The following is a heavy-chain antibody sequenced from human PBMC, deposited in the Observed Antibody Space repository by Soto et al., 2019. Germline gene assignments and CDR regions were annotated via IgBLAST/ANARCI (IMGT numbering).Heavy chain of an antibody. D-gene: IGHD6-13*01. J-gene: IGHJ3*02. CDR3: ARGLRAAAGKCPAFDI. V-gene: IGHV1-46*01. CDR2: INPSGGST. Sequence: ASVKVSCKASGYTYTSYYMHWVRQAPGQGLEWMGIINPSGGSTSYAQKFQGRVTMTRDTSTSTVYMELSSLRSEDTAVYYCARGLRAAAGKCPAFDIWGQGTMVTV. CDR1: GYTYTSYY.